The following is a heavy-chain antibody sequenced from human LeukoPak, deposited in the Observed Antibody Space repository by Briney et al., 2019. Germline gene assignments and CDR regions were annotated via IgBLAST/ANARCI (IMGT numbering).Heavy chain of an antibody. CDR3: ARRAVMDV. J-gene: IGHJ6*03. Sequence: PSETLSLTCTVSGGSISSSSYYWGWIRQPPGKGLEWIGSIYYGGSTYYNPSLKSRVTISVDTSKNQFSLKLSSVTAADTAVYYCARRAVMDVWGKGTTVTVSS. CDR1: GGSISSSSYY. V-gene: IGHV4-39*01. CDR2: IYYGGST.